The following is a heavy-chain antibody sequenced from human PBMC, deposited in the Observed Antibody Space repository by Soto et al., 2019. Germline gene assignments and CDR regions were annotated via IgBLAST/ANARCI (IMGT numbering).Heavy chain of an antibody. Sequence: SETLSLTCPVSGGSISSYYWSWIRQPPGKGLEWIGYIYYSGSTNYNPSLKSRVTISVDTSKNQFSLKLSSVTAADAAVYYCAREVGSRGFDAFDIWGQGTMVTVSS. J-gene: IGHJ3*02. V-gene: IGHV4-59*01. D-gene: IGHD1-26*01. CDR3: AREVGSRGFDAFDI. CDR1: GGSISSYY. CDR2: IYYSGST.